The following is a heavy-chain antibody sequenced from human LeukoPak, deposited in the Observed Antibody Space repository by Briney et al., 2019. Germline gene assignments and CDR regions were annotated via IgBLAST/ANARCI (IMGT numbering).Heavy chain of an antibody. J-gene: IGHJ4*02. Sequence: PGGSLRLSCAASGFTFSSYAMHWVRQAPGKGLEWVAVISYDGSNKYYADSVKGRFTISRDNSKNTLYLQVNSLRAEDTAVYYCARGGYGDYHSDYWGQGTLVTVSS. CDR2: ISYDGSNK. V-gene: IGHV3-30-3*01. CDR3: ARGGYGDYHSDY. D-gene: IGHD4-17*01. CDR1: GFTFSSYA.